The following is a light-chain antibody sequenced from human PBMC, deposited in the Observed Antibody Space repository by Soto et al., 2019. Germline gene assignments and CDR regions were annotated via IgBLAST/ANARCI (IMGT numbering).Light chain of an antibody. Sequence: QPVLTQSPSASASLGASVKHTCTLSSGHSSYAIAWHQQQPEKGPRYLMKLNSDGSHSKGDGIPDRFSGSSSGAERYLTISSLQSEDEADYYCQTWGTGIQVFGGGTQLTVL. CDR1: SGHSSYA. V-gene: IGLV4-69*01. CDR3: QTWGTGIQV. J-gene: IGLJ3*02. CDR2: LNSDGSH.